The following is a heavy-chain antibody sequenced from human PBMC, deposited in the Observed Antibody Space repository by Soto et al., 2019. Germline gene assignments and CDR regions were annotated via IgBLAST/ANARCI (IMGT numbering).Heavy chain of an antibody. V-gene: IGHV3-33*01. CDR2: IWGDGSTE. D-gene: IGHD5-12*01. CDR3: ARSGGCSAANCYLRGPFDY. J-gene: IGHJ4*02. Sequence: QPGGSLRLSCAASGFAFNTIAMHWVRQAPGKGLEWVAAIWGDGSTEKYADSVKGRFTISRDNSKNRVYLQMNSLRAEDTAVYFCARSGGCSAANCYLRGPFDYWGQGSQVTVSS. CDR1: GFAFNTIA.